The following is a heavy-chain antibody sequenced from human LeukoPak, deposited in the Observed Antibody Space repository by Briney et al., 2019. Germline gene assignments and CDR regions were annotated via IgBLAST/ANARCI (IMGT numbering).Heavy chain of an antibody. CDR2: ISYDGSNK. CDR1: GFTFSSYA. CDR3: AKVQYYDFWSGYYDY. D-gene: IGHD3-3*01. J-gene: IGHJ4*02. V-gene: IGHV3-30-3*01. Sequence: GGSLRLSCAASGFTFSSYAMHWVRQAPGKGLEWVAVISYDGSNKYYADSVKGRFTISRDNSKNTLYLQMNSLRAEDTAVYYCAKVQYYDFWSGYYDYWGQGTLVTVSS.